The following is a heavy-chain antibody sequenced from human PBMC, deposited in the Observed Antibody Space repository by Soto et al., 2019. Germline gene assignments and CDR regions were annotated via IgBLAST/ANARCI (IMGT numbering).Heavy chain of an antibody. D-gene: IGHD4-17*01. CDR1: GFSFTYYA. J-gene: IGHJ3*01. CDR3: AKDYGDYPGYGGFDA. V-gene: IGHV3-23*01. Sequence: EVQLLESGGALVQPEGSLRLSCAASGFSFTYYAMSWVRLAPGKGLEWVASISASSAKTRYADSVQGRFIISRDNPKNTVSLQMNSLRVEDSATYYCAKDYGDYPGYGGFDAWGHGTVVSVSS. CDR2: ISASSAKT.